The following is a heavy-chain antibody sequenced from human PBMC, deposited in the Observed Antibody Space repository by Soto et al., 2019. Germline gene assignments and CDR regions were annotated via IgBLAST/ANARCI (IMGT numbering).Heavy chain of an antibody. CDR3: AAPRSYYYDSSGLDAFDI. CDR2: IVVGSGNT. D-gene: IGHD3-22*01. J-gene: IGHJ3*02. CDR1: GFTFTSSA. V-gene: IGHV1-58*01. Sequence: ASVKVSCKASGFTFTSSAVQWVRQARGQRLEWIGWIVVGSGNTNYAQKFQERVTITRDMSTSTAYMELSSLRSEDTAVYYCAAPRSYYYDSSGLDAFDIWGQGTMVTVS.